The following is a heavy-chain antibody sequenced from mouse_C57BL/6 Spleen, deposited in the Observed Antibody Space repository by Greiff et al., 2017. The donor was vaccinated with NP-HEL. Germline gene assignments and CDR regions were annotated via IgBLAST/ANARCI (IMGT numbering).Heavy chain of an antibody. J-gene: IGHJ2*01. CDR1: GYTFTSYW. V-gene: IGHV1-69*01. CDR2: IDPSASYT. D-gene: IGHD3-1*01. CDR3: ARARPFDY. Sequence: QVQLQQPGAELVMPGASVKLSCKASGYTFTSYWMHWVKQRPGQGLEWIGEIDPSASYTNYNQKFKGKSTLTVDKSSSTAYMQLSSLTSEDSAVYYCARARPFDYWGQGTTLTVSS.